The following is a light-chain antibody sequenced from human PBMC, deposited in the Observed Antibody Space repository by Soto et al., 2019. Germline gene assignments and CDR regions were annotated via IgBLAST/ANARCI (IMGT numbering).Light chain of an antibody. J-gene: IGLJ1*01. V-gene: IGLV2-14*01. CDR3: SSFTSSSTYV. CDR1: SSDVGGYNY. CDR2: DVS. Sequence: QSVLTQPASVSGSPGQSITISCTGTSSDVGGYNYVSWYQQHPGTAPKLIIYDVSNRPSGVPDRFSGSKSGNTASLTISGLQAEDEADYYCSSFTSSSTYVFGTGTKVTVL.